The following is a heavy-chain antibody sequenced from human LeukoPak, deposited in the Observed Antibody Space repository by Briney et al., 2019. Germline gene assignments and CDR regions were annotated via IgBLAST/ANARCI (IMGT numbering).Heavy chain of an antibody. V-gene: IGHV1-2*02. CDR2: INPNSGGT. J-gene: IGHJ4*02. D-gene: IGHD2-2*01. CDR1: GYTFTGYY. Sequence: ASVKVSCKASGYTFTGYYMHWVRQAPGQGLEWMGWINPNSGGTNYAQKFQGRVTMTRNTSISTAYMELSSLRSEDTAVYYCARAGWDIVVVPAANDYWGQGTLVTVSS. CDR3: ARAGWDIVVVPAANDY.